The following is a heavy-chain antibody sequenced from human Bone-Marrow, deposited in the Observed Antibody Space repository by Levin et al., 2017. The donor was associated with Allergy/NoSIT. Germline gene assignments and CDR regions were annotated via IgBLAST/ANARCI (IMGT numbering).Heavy chain of an antibody. CDR3: VRDPSQLTGNHYFDY. V-gene: IGHV3-21*01. Sequence: SVKGRLTISRDNAKNSLSLQMSSLRAEDTAIYYCVRDPSQLTGNHYFDYWGQGTLVTVS. J-gene: IGHJ4*02. D-gene: IGHD1-1*01.